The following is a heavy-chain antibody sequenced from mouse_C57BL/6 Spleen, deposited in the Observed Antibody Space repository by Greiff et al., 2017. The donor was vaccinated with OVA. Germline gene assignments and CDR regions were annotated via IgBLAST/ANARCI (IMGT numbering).Heavy chain of an antibody. V-gene: IGHV1-26*01. Sequence: VQLQQSGPELVKPGASVKISCKASGYTFTDYYMNWVKQSHGKSLEWIGDINPNNGGTSYNQKFKGKATLTVDKSSSTAYMELRSLTSEDSAVYYCARNSLYAMVYWGQGTSVTVSS. J-gene: IGHJ4*01. CDR3: ARNSLYAMVY. D-gene: IGHD6-2*01. CDR1: GYTFTDYY. CDR2: INPNNGGT.